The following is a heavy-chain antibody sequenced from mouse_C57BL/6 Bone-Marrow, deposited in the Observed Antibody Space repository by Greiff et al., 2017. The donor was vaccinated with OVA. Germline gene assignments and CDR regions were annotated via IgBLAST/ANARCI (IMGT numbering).Heavy chain of an antibody. CDR3: AGRGDYDYFHWYFDV. V-gene: IGHV1-20*01. D-gene: IGHD2-4*01. J-gene: IGHJ1*03. Sequence: EVKLVESGPELVKPGDSVKLSCKASGYSFTGYFMNWVMQSHGKSLEWIGRINPYNGNTFYNQKFKGKATLTVDKSSSTAHMELRSLTSEDSAVYYCAGRGDYDYFHWYFDVWGTGTTVTVSS. CDR2: INPYNGNT. CDR1: GYSFTGYF.